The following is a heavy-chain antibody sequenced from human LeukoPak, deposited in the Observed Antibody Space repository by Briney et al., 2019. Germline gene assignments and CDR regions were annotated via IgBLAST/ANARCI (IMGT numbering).Heavy chain of an antibody. CDR1: GGSFSGYY. D-gene: IGHD6-6*01. V-gene: IGHV4-34*01. Sequence: KPSETLSLTCAVYGGSFSGYYWSWIRQPPGKGLEWIGEINHSGSTNYNPSLKSRVTISVDKSKNQFSMKLTSVTAEDTAFYYCARDVGARLPGYWGQGILVTVSS. CDR3: ARDVGARLPGY. J-gene: IGHJ4*02. CDR2: INHSGST.